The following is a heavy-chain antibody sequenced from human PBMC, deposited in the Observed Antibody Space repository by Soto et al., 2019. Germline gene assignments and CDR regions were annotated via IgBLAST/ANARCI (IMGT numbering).Heavy chain of an antibody. J-gene: IGHJ5*02. CDR3: ARMATSGTLNWFDP. Sequence: VKVSCKTSGYTFTGPYIHWVRQGTGQGLEWMGWMNPNSGNGGYAQKFQGRVTMTRDTSTSTAYMELSSLTSDDTAIYYCARMATSGTLNWFDPWGQGTLVTVSS. V-gene: IGHV1-8*02. CDR2: MNPNSGNG. CDR1: GYTFTGPY.